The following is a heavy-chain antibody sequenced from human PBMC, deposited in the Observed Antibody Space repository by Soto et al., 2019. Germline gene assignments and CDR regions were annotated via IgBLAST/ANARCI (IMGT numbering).Heavy chain of an antibody. CDR2: ISYDGSNK. D-gene: IGHD6-13*01. CDR3: AKDVSQYSSSWAWYFDY. V-gene: IGHV3-30*18. Sequence: QVQLVESGGGVVQPGRSLRLSCAVSGFTFSNYGIHWVRQAPGKGLEWVSVISYDGSNKYYADSVKGRFTISRDNSKNTLYLQMNSLRAEDTAVYHCAKDVSQYSSSWAWYFDYWGQGTLVTVSS. J-gene: IGHJ4*02. CDR1: GFTFSNYG.